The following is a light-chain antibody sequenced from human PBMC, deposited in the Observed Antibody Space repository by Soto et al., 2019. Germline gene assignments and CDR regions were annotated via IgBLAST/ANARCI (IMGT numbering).Light chain of an antibody. CDR1: QSVSDY. CDR3: KQRSGWQGIT. Sequence: EIVLTQSPATLSLSPGETATLSCRASQSVSDYLAWYQQKPGQPPRLLIYDASNRATGIPARFSGSATGTVFPHTISSLEPEDFVVYYCKQRSGWQGITFGPGTKVDIK. V-gene: IGKV3-11*01. CDR2: DAS. J-gene: IGKJ3*01.